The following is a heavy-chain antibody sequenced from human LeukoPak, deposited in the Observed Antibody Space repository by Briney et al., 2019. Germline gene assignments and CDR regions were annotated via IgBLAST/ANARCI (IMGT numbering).Heavy chain of an antibody. D-gene: IGHD1-26*01. CDR1: GFIFSSYS. Sequence: GGSLRLSCAASGFIFSSYSMNWVRQAPGKGLEWVSYISSSSSTIYYADSVKGRFTISRDNAKNSLYLQMNSLRAEDTAVYYCARDYWEPSGYYGMDVWGQGTTVTVSS. V-gene: IGHV3-48*04. CDR2: ISSSSSTI. J-gene: IGHJ6*02. CDR3: ARDYWEPSGYYGMDV.